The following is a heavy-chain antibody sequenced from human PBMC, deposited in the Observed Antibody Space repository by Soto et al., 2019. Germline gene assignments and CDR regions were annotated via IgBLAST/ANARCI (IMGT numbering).Heavy chain of an antibody. CDR2: ISSSGTYT. J-gene: IGHJ3*01. CDR1: GFAFSDYS. V-gene: IGHV3-21*01. CDR3: ATRYCSTTLCYAFDD. Sequence: NPGGSLRLSCAASGFAFSDYSMNWVRQTPGKGLEWVASISSSGTYTYYADSVKGRFTIFRDNAKNSLYLQMSSLRAEDTAVYFCATRYCSTTLCYAFDDWGQGTMVTVSS. D-gene: IGHD2-2*01.